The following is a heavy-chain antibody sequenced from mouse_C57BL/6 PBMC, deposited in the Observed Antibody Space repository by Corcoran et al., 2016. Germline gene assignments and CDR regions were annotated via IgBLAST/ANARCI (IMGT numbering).Heavy chain of an antibody. J-gene: IGHJ3*01. CDR1: GYAFSSYW. CDR3: AREGPPGASFAY. V-gene: IGHV1-80*01. Sequence: QVQLQQSGAELVKPGASVKISCKASGYAFSSYWMNWVKQRPGKGLEWIGQIYPGDGDTNYNGKFKGKATLTADKSSSTAYMQHSSRPSEDSAVYFCAREGPPGASFAYWGQGTLVTVSA. CDR2: IYPGDGDT. D-gene: IGHD6-1*01.